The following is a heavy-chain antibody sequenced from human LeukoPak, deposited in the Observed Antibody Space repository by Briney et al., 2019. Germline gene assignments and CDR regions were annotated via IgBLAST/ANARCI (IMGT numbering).Heavy chain of an antibody. CDR3: ARDRGSSGWFVKYAFDI. CDR1: GYTFTVYY. Sequence: ASVTLSFTASGYTFTVYYMHWVRQAPGQGLEWMGWINPNSGGTNYAQKFQGRVTMTRDTSISTAYMELSRLRSDDTAVYYCARDRGSSGWFVKYAFDIWGQGTMVTVSS. J-gene: IGHJ3*02. D-gene: IGHD6-19*01. V-gene: IGHV1-2*02. CDR2: INPNSGGT.